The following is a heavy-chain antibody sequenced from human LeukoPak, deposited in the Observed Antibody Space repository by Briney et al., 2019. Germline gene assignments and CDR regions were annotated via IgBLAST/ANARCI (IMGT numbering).Heavy chain of an antibody. V-gene: IGHV5-51*01. Sequence: GESLKVSCKGSGYSFTTYWIGWVRQMPGKGLEWMGIIYPGDSDTRYSPSFQSQVTISADKSISTAFLQWSSMKASDTAMYYCARGLPSGNSDAFDIWGQGTMVTVSS. CDR1: GYSFTTYW. CDR3: ARGLPSGNSDAFDI. D-gene: IGHD1-26*01. J-gene: IGHJ3*02. CDR2: IYPGDSDT.